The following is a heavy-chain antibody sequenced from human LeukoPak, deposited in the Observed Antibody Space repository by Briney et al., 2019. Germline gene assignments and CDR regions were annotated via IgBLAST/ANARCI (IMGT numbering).Heavy chain of an antibody. CDR1: GFTFSSYA. CDR2: ISYDGSNE. CDR3: ARGHYATPYGMDV. Sequence: GRSLRLSCAASGFTFSSYAMHWVRQAPGKGLEWVAVISYDGSNEYYADSVKGRFTISRDNSKNTLYLQMNSLRAEDTAVYYCARGHYATPYGMDVWGQGTTVTVSS. V-gene: IGHV3-30-3*01. D-gene: IGHD3-16*01. J-gene: IGHJ6*02.